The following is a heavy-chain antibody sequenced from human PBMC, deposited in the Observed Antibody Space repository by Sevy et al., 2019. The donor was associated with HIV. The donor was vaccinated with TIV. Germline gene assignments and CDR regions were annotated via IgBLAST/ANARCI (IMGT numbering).Heavy chain of an antibody. CDR2: FDPEDDEK. CDR3: AGTKDYYESSGYPFDY. CDR1: GRTLTQLS. D-gene: IGHD5-12*01. Sequence: ASVKVSCKVSGRTLTQLSIHWVRQAPGKGLEWMGTFDPEDDEKIYAQKFQGRVTMTEDTSTATAYMELSRLRSEDTAVYYCAGTKDYYESSGYPFDYWGQGTLVTVSS. V-gene: IGHV1-24*01. J-gene: IGHJ4*02.